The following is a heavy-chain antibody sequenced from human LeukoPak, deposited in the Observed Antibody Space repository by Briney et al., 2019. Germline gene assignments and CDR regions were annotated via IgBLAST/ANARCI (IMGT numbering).Heavy chain of an antibody. V-gene: IGHV3-21*01. CDR1: GFTFSSYS. Sequence: GGSLRLSCAASGFTFSSYSMNWVRQAPGKGLEWVSSISSSSGYIYYADSVKGRFTISRDNAKNSLYLQMNSLRAEDTAVYYCARATVVTPCVDYWGQGTLVTVSS. J-gene: IGHJ4*02. CDR3: ARATVVTPCVDY. CDR2: ISSSSGYI. D-gene: IGHD4-23*01.